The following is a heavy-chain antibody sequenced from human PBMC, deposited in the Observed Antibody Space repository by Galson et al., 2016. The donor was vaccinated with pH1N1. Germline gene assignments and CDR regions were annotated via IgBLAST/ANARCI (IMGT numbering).Heavy chain of an antibody. Sequence: TLSLTCSVSGDSISSKTFYWSWLRQPAGKGLQWIGLLYSSGSTNYNPSLKGRVTMSADTSKNEFSLKMTSVTAADTAVYYCARGGEEILSFGEPHNWFDPWGQGILVTVSS. CDR1: GDSISSKTFY. CDR2: LYSSGST. CDR3: ARGGEEILSFGEPHNWFDP. D-gene: IGHD3-10*01. J-gene: IGHJ5*02. V-gene: IGHV4-61*02.